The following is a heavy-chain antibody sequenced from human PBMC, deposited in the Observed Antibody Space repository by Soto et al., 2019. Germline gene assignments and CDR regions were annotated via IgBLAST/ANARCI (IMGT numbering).Heavy chain of an antibody. D-gene: IGHD3-10*02. V-gene: IGHV3-23*01. Sequence: EVLLLESGGGLAQSGESVRLSCAASGVTFSRFAWSWVRQAPGKGLEWVSAISGLDGGTYYGDSVKGRFTISRDNSKNTVTLHMDSLRAEDTGIYYCAKSLSPISKNYFVAYYFDDWGHGTLVTVAS. CDR3: AKSLSPISKNYFVAYYFDD. CDR2: ISGLDGGT. CDR1: GVTFSRFA. J-gene: IGHJ4*01.